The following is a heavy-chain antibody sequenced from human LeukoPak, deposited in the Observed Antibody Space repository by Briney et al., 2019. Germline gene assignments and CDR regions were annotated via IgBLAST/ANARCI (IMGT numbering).Heavy chain of an antibody. J-gene: IGHJ4*02. CDR1: GFTFSDYG. Sequence: PGRSLRLSCAASGFTFSDYGMHWVRQAPGKGLEWVAVIWYGGSNKYYADSVKGRFTISRDNSKNTLFLQMNSLRAEDTAVYYCAKDRSPYCSSTSCYTGAFDYWGQGTLVTVSS. CDR3: AKDRSPYCSSTSCYTGAFDY. CDR2: IWYGGSNK. D-gene: IGHD2-2*02. V-gene: IGHV3-30*18.